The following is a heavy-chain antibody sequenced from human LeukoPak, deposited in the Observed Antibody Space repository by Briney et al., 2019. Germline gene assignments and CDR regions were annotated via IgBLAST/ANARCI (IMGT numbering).Heavy chain of an antibody. CDR2: ISAYNGNT. D-gene: IGHD6-13*01. V-gene: IGHV1-18*01. Sequence: ASVTVSCTASGYTFTSYGISWVRQAPGRGLEWMGWISAYNGNTNYAQKLQGRVTMTTDTSTSTAYMELRSLRSDDTAVYYCARDREPVYSSSSYGMDVWGQGTTVTVS. J-gene: IGHJ6*02. CDR1: GYTFTSYG. CDR3: ARDREPVYSSSSYGMDV.